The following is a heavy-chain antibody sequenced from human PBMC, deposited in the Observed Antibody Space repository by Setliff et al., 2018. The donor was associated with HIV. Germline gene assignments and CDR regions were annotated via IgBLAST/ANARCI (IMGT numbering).Heavy chain of an antibody. CDR3: ARGGSGSPFDY. Sequence: SETLSLTCTVSGGSISSYYWSWIRQPPGKGLEWIGSVSYSGSTLYNPSLKSRVTISVDTSKNQFSLKLSSVTAAATAVYYCARGGSGSPFDYWGQGTMVTVSS. CDR1: GGSISSYY. CDR2: VSYSGST. V-gene: IGHV4-59*08. D-gene: IGHD1-26*01. J-gene: IGHJ4*03.